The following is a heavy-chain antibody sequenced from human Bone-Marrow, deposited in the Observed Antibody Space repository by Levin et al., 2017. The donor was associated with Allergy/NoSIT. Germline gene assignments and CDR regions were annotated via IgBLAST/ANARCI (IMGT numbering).Heavy chain of an antibody. Sequence: RASVKVSCKASGGTFSSYAISWVRQAPGQGLEWMGGIIPSFGTANYAQKFQGRVTITADKSTGTAYMELTSLRSEDTAVYYCARALEGYSLGYYGMDVWGQGTTVTVSS. V-gene: IGHV1-69*06. D-gene: IGHD3-22*01. CDR1: GGTFSSYA. CDR3: ARALEGYSLGYYGMDV. CDR2: IIPSFGTA. J-gene: IGHJ6*02.